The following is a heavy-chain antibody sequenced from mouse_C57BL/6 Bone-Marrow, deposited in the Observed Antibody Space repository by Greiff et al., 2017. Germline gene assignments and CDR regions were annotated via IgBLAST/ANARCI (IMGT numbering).Heavy chain of an antibody. D-gene: IGHD2-10*01. CDR1: GFNIKDDY. J-gene: IGHJ2*01. V-gene: IGHV14-4*01. Sequence: LVESGAELVRPGASVKLSCTASGFNIKDDYMHWVKQRPEQGLEWIGWIDPENGDTEYASKFQGKATITADTSSNTAYLQLSSLTSEDTAVYYCTSLLSFDYWGQGTTLTVSS. CDR2: IDPENGDT. CDR3: TSLLSFDY.